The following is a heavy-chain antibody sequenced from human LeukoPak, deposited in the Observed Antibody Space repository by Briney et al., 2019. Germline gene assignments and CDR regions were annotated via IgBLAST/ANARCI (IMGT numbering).Heavy chain of an antibody. CDR3: AKRDIAASGPGGYFDY. Sequence: PGGSLRLSCAASGFTFSSYAMSWVRQAPGKGLEWVSAISGSGGSTYYADSVKGRFTISRDNSKNTLFLQMNSLTGEDTAVYYCAKRDIAASGPGGYFDYWGQGTLVTVSS. V-gene: IGHV3-23*01. J-gene: IGHJ4*02. CDR2: ISGSGGST. CDR1: GFTFSSYA. D-gene: IGHD6-13*01.